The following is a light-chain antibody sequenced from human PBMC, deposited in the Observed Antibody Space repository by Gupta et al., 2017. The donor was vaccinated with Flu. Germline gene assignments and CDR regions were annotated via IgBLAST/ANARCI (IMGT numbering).Light chain of an antibody. Sequence: ETVLTQSPGTLSLSPGERATLSCSASQSVGSNYVAWHQQKPGQAPRLLIYGASRRATGTPDRFSGSGSGTDFTLTISRLEPEDFAVYYCQQYGSSPITFGGGTKLEIK. J-gene: IGKJ4*01. CDR3: QQYGSSPIT. CDR2: GAS. CDR1: QSVGSNY. V-gene: IGKV3-20*01.